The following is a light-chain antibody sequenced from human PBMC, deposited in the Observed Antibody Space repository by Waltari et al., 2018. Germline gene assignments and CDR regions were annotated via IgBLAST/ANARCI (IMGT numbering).Light chain of an antibody. V-gene: IGKV3-11*01. CDR3: QQRSSWPLT. J-gene: IGKJ4*01. CDR1: QSVSSF. Sequence: EIVLTQSPATLSFSPGQRATLSCRTSQSVSSFLAWYQQRPGQAPRLLIYDASTRATGSPARFSGSGSGTDFTLTISSLDPDDLAVYYCQQRSSWPLTFGGGTRVQIK. CDR2: DAS.